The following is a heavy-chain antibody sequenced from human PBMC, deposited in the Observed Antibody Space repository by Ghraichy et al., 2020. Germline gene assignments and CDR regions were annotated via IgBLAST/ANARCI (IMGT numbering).Heavy chain of an antibody. CDR2: ISGSGDST. V-gene: IGHV3-23*01. Sequence: GGSLRLSCAASGFTFSSYAMSWVRQAPGKGLEWVSAISGSGDSTYYADSVKGRFTISRDNSKNTLFLQMNSLRVEDTAVYYCAKGRASKIVEANNYWGQGTLVTVSS. D-gene: IGHD1-26*01. CDR3: AKGRASKIVEANNY. J-gene: IGHJ4*02. CDR1: GFTFSSYA.